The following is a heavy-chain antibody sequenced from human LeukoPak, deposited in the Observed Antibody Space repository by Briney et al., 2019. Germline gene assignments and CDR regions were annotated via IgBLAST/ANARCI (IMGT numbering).Heavy chain of an antibody. CDR2: IIPILGIA. CDR3: ASFIDYVWGSYRYTSAVARAIFDY. V-gene: IGHV1-69*04. Sequence: SVKVSCKASGGTFSSYAISWVRQAPGQGLEWMGRIIPILGIANYAQKFQGRVTITADKSTSTAYMELSSLRSEDTAVYYCASFIDYVWGSYRYTSAVARAIFDYWGQGTLVTVSS. D-gene: IGHD3-16*02. CDR1: GGTFSSYA. J-gene: IGHJ4*02.